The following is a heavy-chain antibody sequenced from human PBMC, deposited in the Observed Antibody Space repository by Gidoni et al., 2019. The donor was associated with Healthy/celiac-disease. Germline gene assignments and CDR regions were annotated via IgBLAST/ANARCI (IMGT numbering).Heavy chain of an antibody. CDR1: GFTFDDYA. CDR3: AKEGGAAAGLGGFDY. Sequence: EVQLVESGGVVVQPGGSLRLSCAASGFTFDDYAMHWVRQAPGKGLEWVSLISWDGGSTYYADSVKGRFTIARDNSKNSLYLQMNSLRAEDTALYYCAKEGGAAAGLGGFDYWGQGTLVTVSS. CDR2: ISWDGGST. V-gene: IGHV3-43D*04. J-gene: IGHJ4*02. D-gene: IGHD6-13*01.